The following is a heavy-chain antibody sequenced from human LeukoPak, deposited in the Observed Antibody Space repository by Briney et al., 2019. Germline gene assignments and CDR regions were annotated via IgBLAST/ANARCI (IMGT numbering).Heavy chain of an antibody. CDR1: GGSISSSSYY. Sequence: SETLSLTCTVSGGSISSSSYYWGWIRQPPGKGLEWIGSIYYSGSTYYNPSLKSRVTISVDTSKNQFSLKLTSVTAADTAVYYCARHDTMIDVFDIWGQGTMVTVSS. J-gene: IGHJ3*02. CDR3: ARHDTMIDVFDI. D-gene: IGHD3-22*01. V-gene: IGHV4-39*07. CDR2: IYYSGST.